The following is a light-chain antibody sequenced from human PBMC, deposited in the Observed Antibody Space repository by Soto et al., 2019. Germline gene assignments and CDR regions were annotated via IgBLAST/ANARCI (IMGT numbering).Light chain of an antibody. CDR2: YDS. V-gene: IGLV3-21*04. CDR3: QVWDSSIGV. CDR1: NIGSKS. J-gene: IGLJ1*01. Sequence: SYELTQPPSVSVAPGKTARITCGGNNIGSKSVHWYQQKPGQAPVLVIYYDSDRPSGIPERFSGSNSGNTATLTISRVEAGDEADYYCQVWDSSIGVFGTGTKLTVL.